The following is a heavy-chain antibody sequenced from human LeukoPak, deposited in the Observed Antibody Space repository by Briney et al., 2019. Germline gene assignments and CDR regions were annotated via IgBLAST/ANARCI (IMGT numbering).Heavy chain of an antibody. CDR2: IRSKTDGGKT. Sequence: PGGSLRLSCAASGFTFSNAWMSWVRQAPGKGLEWVGRIRSKTDGGKTDYAAPVKGRFTISRDDSKNTLYLQMNSLKTEDTAVYYCTTVHRDLWFGELLFSDYWGQGTLVTVSS. V-gene: IGHV3-15*01. D-gene: IGHD3-10*01. CDR1: GFTFSNAW. CDR3: TTVHRDLWFGELLFSDY. J-gene: IGHJ4*02.